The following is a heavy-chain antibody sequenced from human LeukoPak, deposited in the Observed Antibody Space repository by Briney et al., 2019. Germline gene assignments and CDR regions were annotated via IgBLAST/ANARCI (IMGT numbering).Heavy chain of an antibody. V-gene: IGHV4-34*01. CDR3: ARGSSFDGYCSAGACDAGYYDS. Sequence: SETLSLSCAVYGESFSAYFWNWIRQAPGKPLEYIGEINHRGSSHYNPSLKTRVTLSVDTSKNQFSLKLTSVTAADTAVYFCARGSSFDGYCSAGACDAGYYDSWGQGTPVTVSS. CDR1: GESFSAYF. CDR2: INHRGSS. J-gene: IGHJ4*02. D-gene: IGHD2-15*01.